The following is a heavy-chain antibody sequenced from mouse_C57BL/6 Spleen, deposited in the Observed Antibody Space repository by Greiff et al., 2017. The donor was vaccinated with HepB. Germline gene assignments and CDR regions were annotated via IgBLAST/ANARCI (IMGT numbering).Heavy chain of an antibody. CDR1: GFNIKDDY. CDR2: IDPENGDT. D-gene: IGHD1-1*01. CDR3: TRGFYGMDY. Sequence: VQLKQSGAELVRPGASVKLSCTASGFNIKDDYMHWVKQRPEQGLEWIGWIDPENGDTEYASKFQGKATITADTSSNTAYLQLSSLTSEDTAVYYCTRGFYGMDYWGQGTSVTGSS. V-gene: IGHV14-4*01. J-gene: IGHJ4*01.